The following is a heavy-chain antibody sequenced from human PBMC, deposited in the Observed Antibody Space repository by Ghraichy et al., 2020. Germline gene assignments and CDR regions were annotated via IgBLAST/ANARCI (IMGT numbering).Heavy chain of an antibody. CDR3: ARVQVSSCAPFDS. CDR2: VYGNRST. CDR1: GGSISSYY. J-gene: IGHJ4*02. V-gene: IGHV4-4*07. D-gene: IGHD6-13*01. Sequence: SETLSLTCTVSGGSISSYYWNWIRQPAGAALEWIGRVYGNRSTNYNPSLKSRVTLSVDMSKNQFSLKLKSVTAVDTAIYYCARVQVSSCAPFDSSGQGTLVTLAS.